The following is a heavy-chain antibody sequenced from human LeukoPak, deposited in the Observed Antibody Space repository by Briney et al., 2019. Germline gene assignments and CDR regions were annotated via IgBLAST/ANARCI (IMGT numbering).Heavy chain of an antibody. CDR3: AKEVSYYDFWSGYPDPNYFAY. D-gene: IGHD3-3*01. CDR2: ISYDGSNK. CDR1: GFTFSSYG. V-gene: IGHV3-30*18. J-gene: IGHJ4*02. Sequence: GGSLRLSCAASGFTFSSYGMHWVRQAPGKGLEWVAVISYDGSNKYYADSVKGRFTISRDNSKNTLYPQMNSLRAEDTAVYYCAKEVSYYDFWSGYPDPNYFAYWGQGTLVTVSS.